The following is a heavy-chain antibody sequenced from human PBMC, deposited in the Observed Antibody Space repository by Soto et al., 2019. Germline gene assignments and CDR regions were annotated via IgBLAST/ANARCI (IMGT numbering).Heavy chain of an antibody. Sequence: PSETLSLTLDVYSGSFSGYYCIWILRPPGKGLEWIGEINHSGSTNYNPSLKSRVTISVDTSKNQFSLKLSSVTAADTAVYYCARASYYYGSGELEVWGKGTTVTVSS. V-gene: IGHV4-34*01. J-gene: IGHJ6*04. CDR3: ARASYYYGSGELEV. CDR2: INHSGST. D-gene: IGHD3-10*01. CDR1: SGSFSGYY.